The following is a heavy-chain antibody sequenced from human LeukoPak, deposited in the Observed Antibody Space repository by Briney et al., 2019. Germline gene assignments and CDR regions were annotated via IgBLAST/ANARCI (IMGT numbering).Heavy chain of an antibody. CDR2: ISSSSTHI. CDR1: GFTLSSYS. J-gene: IGHJ4*02. Sequence: GGSPRLSCAASGFTLSSYSMNWVRQVPGKGLEWVSYISSSSTHIYYADSVKGRFTISRDNARNSLYLQMNSLRAEDTAIYYCARSEHSSSSFDYWGQGTLVTVSS. V-gene: IGHV3-21*01. CDR3: ARSEHSSSSFDY. D-gene: IGHD6-6*01.